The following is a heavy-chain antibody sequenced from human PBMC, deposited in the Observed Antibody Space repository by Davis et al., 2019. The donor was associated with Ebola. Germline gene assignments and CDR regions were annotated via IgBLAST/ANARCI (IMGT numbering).Heavy chain of an antibody. V-gene: IGHV4-39*07. CDR3: ARGRGQLWLSYYYGMDV. CDR1: GGSISSSSYY. CDR2: IYYSGST. D-gene: IGHD5-18*01. J-gene: IGHJ6*04. Sequence: MPSETLSLTCTVSGGSISSSSYYWGWIRQPPGKGLEWIGSIYYSGSTYYNPSLKSRVTISVDTSKNQFSLKLSSVTAADTAVYYCARGRGQLWLSYYYGMDVWGKGTTVTVSS.